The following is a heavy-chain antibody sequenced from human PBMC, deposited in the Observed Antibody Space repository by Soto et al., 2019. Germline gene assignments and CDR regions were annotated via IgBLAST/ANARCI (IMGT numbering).Heavy chain of an antibody. CDR2: ISGDGNNE. CDR1: GFTFSAYA. Sequence: QVQLVESGGGVVQPGTSLRLSCEASGFTFSAYAIHWVRQAPGKGLQWVAVISGDGNNEYYADSVRGRFTISRDNSANTLFLQKNSLRTEDTGIYYCARDLWVAAASEKFDYWGQGTLVTVSS. J-gene: IGHJ4*02. V-gene: IGHV3-30-3*01. D-gene: IGHD2-2*01. CDR3: ARDLWVAAASEKFDY.